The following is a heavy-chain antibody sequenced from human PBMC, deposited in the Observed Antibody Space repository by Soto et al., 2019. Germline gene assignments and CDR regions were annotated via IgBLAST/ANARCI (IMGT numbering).Heavy chain of an antibody. CDR3: ARDYYYGSGSPYGGP. CDR2: IWYDGSNK. V-gene: IGHV3-33*01. D-gene: IGHD3-10*01. Sequence: GESLKISCAASGFTFSSYGMHWVRQAPGKGLEWVAVIWYDGSNKYYADSVKGRFTISRDNSKNTLYLQMNSLRAEDTAVYYCARDYYYGSGSPYGGPWGQGTLVTVSS. J-gene: IGHJ4*02. CDR1: GFTFSSYG.